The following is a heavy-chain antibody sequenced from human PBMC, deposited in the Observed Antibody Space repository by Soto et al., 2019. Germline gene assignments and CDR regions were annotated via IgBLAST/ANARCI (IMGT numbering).Heavy chain of an antibody. CDR3: AHMIEGAFFDR. CDR1: GVSLSTSGMG. V-gene: IGHV2-5*02. D-gene: IGHD2-21*01. J-gene: IGHJ4*02. Sequence: QVTLKESGPTLVKPTQTLTLTCTFSGVSLSTSGMGVGWIRPPPGKALEWLGLVYWDDDKRYSPSPKTRLTITNDTTKNQVVLTMPYMDTVDTATYYCAHMIEGAFFDRWVQGSLVTVSS. CDR2: VYWDDDK.